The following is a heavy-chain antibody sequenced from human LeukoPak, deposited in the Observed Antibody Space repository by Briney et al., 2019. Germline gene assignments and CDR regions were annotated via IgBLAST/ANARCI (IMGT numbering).Heavy chain of an antibody. CDR3: ARFPGTGYWAHYWYFDL. CDR2: ISHSSSYI. V-gene: IGHV3-21*01. CDR1: GFTFSDYS. D-gene: IGHD3/OR15-3a*01. J-gene: IGHJ2*01. Sequence: PGGSLRLSRAASGFTFSDYSMNWVRQAPGTGLEWVSSISHSSSYIYYADSVKGRFTISRDNAKNSLYLQMNSLRAEDTAVYYCARFPGTGYWAHYWYFDLWGRGTLVTVSS.